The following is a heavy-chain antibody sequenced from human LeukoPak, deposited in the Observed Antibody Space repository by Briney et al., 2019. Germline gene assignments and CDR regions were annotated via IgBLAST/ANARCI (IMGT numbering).Heavy chain of an antibody. J-gene: IGHJ3*02. CDR2: IYYSGST. D-gene: IGHD3-22*01. Sequence: SETLSLTCTVSGGSISSGGYYWSWIRQHPGKGQEWIGHIYYSGSTYYNPSLKSRVTISVDTSKNQFSLKLSSVTAADTAVYYCARGGSFYDSSGSRGAFDIWGQGTMVTVSS. CDR3: ARGGSFYDSSGSRGAFDI. CDR1: GGSISSGGYY. V-gene: IGHV4-31*03.